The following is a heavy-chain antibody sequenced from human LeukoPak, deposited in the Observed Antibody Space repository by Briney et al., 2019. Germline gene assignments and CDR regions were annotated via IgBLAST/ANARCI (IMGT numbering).Heavy chain of an antibody. Sequence: GGSLRLSCAASGFTFSSYSMNWVRQAPGKGLEWVSAISGSGGSTYYADSVKGRFTISRDNSKNTLYLQMNSLRAEDTAVYYCAKVTATGWYFDLWGRGTLVTVSS. J-gene: IGHJ2*01. CDR1: GFTFSSYS. D-gene: IGHD4-23*01. V-gene: IGHV3-23*01. CDR2: ISGSGGST. CDR3: AKVTATGWYFDL.